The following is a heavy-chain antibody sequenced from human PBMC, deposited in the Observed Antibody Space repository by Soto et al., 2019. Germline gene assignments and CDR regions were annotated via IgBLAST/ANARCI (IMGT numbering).Heavy chain of an antibody. CDR1: GFTFDDYA. CDR2: ISWNSGSI. J-gene: IGHJ5*02. CDR3: AKDRFEDPHNWFDP. D-gene: IGHD3-9*01. Sequence: PGGSLRLSCAASGFTFDDYAMHWVRQAPGKGLEWVSGISWNSGSIGYADSVKGRFTISRDNAKNSLYLQINSLRAEDTALYYCAKDRFEDPHNWFDPWGQGTLVTVSS. V-gene: IGHV3-9*01.